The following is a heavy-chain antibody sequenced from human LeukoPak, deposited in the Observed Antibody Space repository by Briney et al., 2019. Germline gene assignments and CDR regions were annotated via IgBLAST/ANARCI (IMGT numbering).Heavy chain of an antibody. D-gene: IGHD7-27*01. J-gene: IGHJ4*02. CDR1: GFTFSTYW. Sequence: GGSLRLSCAASGFTFSTYWMSWVRQAPGEGLEWVANIKEDGSEKYSVDSVKGRFTISRDNAKNSLYLQMNSLRAEDTAVYYCARPSPLTGDPHFDYWGQGTLVTVSS. CDR3: ARPSPLTGDPHFDY. V-gene: IGHV3-7*01. CDR2: IKEDGSEK.